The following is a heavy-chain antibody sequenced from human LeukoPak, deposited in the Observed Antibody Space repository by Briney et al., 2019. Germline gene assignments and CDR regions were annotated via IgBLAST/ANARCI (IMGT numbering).Heavy chain of an antibody. D-gene: IGHD6-6*01. J-gene: IGHJ6*03. CDR3: ARDQSLSSSSPPYYYYYYMDV. Sequence: GGSLRLSCAASGFTFSSYSMNWVRQALGKGLEWVSSISSSSSYIYYADSVKGRFTISRDNAKNSLYLQMNSLRAEDTAVYYCARDQSLSSSSPPYYYYYYMDVWGKGTTVTVSS. CDR1: GFTFSSYS. CDR2: ISSSSSYI. V-gene: IGHV3-21*01.